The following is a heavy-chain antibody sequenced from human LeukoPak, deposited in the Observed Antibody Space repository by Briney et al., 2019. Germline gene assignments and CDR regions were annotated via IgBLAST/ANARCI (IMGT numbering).Heavy chain of an antibody. V-gene: IGHV3-7*01. Sequence: GGSLRLSCAASRFTFSSYYMSWVRQAPGKGLEWVANIKQGGSEKYYVDSVKGRFTISRDNTKNSLYLQMNSLRAEDTAVYYCARGGQWPVDYWGQGTLVTVSS. J-gene: IGHJ4*02. CDR1: RFTFSSYY. D-gene: IGHD6-19*01. CDR3: ARGGQWPVDY. CDR2: IKQGGSEK.